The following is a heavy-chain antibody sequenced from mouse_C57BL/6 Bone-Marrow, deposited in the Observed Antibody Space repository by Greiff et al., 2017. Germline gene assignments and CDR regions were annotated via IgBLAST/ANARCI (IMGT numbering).Heavy chain of an antibody. CDR2: IDPSDSDT. CDR1: GYTFTSYW. D-gene: IGHD4-1*01. CDR3: ARSLGRGGYFDV. J-gene: IGHJ1*03. V-gene: IGHV1-52*01. Sequence: QVQLQQPGAELVRPGSSVKLSCTASGYTFTSYWMHWVKQRPIQGLEWIGNIDPSDSDTHYNPKFKDKATLTVDKSSSTAYMQLSSLTSEDSAVYFCARSLGRGGYFDVWGTGTTVTVSS.